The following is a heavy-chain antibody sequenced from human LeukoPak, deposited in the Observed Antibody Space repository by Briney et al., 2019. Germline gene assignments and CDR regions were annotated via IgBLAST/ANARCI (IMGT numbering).Heavy chain of an antibody. CDR2: ISTYNGET. CDR1: GYPFTIHA. V-gene: IGHV1-18*01. CDR3: ARHPSNTSGYYAYLDS. Sequence: ASVKVSCKASGYPFTIHAISWVRQAPGQGLEWRGWISTYNGETKYAQKTQSRVNMNTDSSTSTAYLEMRSLKYDDTAVYYCARHPSNTSGYYAYLDSWGQGTLVTVSS. J-gene: IGHJ4*02. D-gene: IGHD6-19*01.